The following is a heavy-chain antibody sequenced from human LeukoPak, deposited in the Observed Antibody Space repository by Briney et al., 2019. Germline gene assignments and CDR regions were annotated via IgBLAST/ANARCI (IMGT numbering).Heavy chain of an antibody. V-gene: IGHV3-21*04. CDR3: AKLGGHPLHNYYVGV. D-gene: IGHD3-16*01. CDR1: GVTFSNYG. J-gene: IGHJ6*03. CDR2: ISTSSSYI. Sequence: GGSLRLSCTGSGVTFSNYGMDWVRQAPGKGLEWVSSISTSSSYIWYADSVKGRFTFSRDNSNNTLYLQMNSLRAEDTAVYYCAKLGGHPLHNYYVGVWGKGTTVAVSS.